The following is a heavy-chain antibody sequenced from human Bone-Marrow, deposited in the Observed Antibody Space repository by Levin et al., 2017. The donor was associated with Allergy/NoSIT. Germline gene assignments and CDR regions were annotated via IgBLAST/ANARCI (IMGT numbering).Heavy chain of an antibody. CDR3: ARDLGGMYASGVLEL. D-gene: IGHD2-8*01. V-gene: IGHV4-31*03. CDR2: IYSTGTT. J-gene: IGHJ1*01. CDR1: GASLTSGGHY. Sequence: LRLSCTVSGASLTSGGHYWNWIRQHSEKGLEWIGYIYSTGTTYYNPSLRSRVIMSLDTSKNQVSLRLDSVTVADTAVYYCARDLGGMYASGVLELWGQGTLVTVSS.